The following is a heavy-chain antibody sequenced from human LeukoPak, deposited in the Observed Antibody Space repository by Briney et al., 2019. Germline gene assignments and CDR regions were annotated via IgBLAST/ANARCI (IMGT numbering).Heavy chain of an antibody. Sequence: GESLKISCKTSGYNFTNYWIGWVRQMPGKGLEWMGIIYPGDSDTRHSPSFQGQVTISADKSISTAYLQWSSLKASDTAMYYCARRGRDDSRGYYHLDYWGQGTLVTVSS. V-gene: IGHV5-51*01. CDR3: ARRGRDDSRGYYHLDY. CDR2: IYPGDSDT. D-gene: IGHD3-22*01. CDR1: GYNFTNYW. J-gene: IGHJ4*02.